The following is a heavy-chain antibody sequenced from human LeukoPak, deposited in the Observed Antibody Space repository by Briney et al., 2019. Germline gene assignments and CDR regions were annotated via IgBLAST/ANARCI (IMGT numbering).Heavy chain of an antibody. D-gene: IGHD3-9*01. CDR3: ARQPIYDILTGYYTDTPYFDY. Sequence: PSETLSLTCTVSGGSISSGDYYWSWIRQPPGKGLEWIGYIYYSGSTNYNPSLKSRVTISVDTSKNQFSLKLSSVTAADTAVYYCARQPIYDILTGYYTDTPYFDYWGQGTLVTVSS. V-gene: IGHV4-61*08. CDR1: GGSISSGDYY. J-gene: IGHJ4*02. CDR2: IYYSGST.